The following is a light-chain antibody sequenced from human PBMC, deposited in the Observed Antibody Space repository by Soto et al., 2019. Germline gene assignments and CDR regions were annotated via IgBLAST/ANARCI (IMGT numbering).Light chain of an antibody. V-gene: IGKV1-39*01. CDR2: AAS. CDR3: QQSFSTPYT. Sequence: DIQMTQSPPSLSASVGDGVTITCRATQSITSCLNWYQQKPGKAPKLLIYAASRMHSGVPSRFSGSGSGTDFTLTISSLQPEDFATYYCQQSFSTPYTFGQGTKLEIK. J-gene: IGKJ2*01. CDR1: QSITSC.